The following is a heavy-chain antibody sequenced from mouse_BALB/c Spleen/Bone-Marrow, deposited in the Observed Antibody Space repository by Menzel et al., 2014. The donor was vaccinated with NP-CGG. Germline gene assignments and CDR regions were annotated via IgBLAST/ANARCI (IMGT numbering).Heavy chain of an antibody. D-gene: IGHD2-4*01. CDR3: ARGAYDYDGDWFAY. CDR1: GYTLTSYV. CDR2: INPYNDGT. V-gene: IGHV1-14*01. J-gene: IGHJ3*01. Sequence: EVHLVESGPELVKPGASVKMSCKASGYTLTSYVIHWVKQKPGQGLEWIGYINPYNDGTKYNEKFKGKATLTSDKSSSTAYMELSSLTSEDSAVYYCARGAYDYDGDWFAYWGQGTLVTVSA.